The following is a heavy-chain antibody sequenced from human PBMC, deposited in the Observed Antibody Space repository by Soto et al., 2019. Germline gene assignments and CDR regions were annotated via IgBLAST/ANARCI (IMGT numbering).Heavy chain of an antibody. CDR2: ISSDGSST. CDR1: GFTVSSHW. J-gene: IGHJ4*02. D-gene: IGHD2-15*01. CDR3: SVVLLAATKNILGY. V-gene: IGHV3-74*01. Sequence: GGSLRLSCAASGFTVSSHWMHWVRQAPGKGLVWVSRISSDGSSTRYADSVKGRFTISRDNAKNTLYLQMNGLRAEDTAVYYCSVVLLAATKNILGYWGQGTLVTVSS.